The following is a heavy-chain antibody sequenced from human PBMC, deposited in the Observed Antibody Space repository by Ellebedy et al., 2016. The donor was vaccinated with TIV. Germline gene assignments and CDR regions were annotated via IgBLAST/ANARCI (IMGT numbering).Heavy chain of an antibody. V-gene: IGHV4-39*07. CDR2: INHSGST. CDR3: ASIGDRSYYYGMDV. D-gene: IGHD4-17*01. Sequence: SETLSLTXTVSGGSISSGGYYWSWIRQPPGKGLEWIGEINHSGSTNYNPSLKSRVTISVDTSKNQFSLKLSSVTAADTAVYYCASIGDRSYYYGMDVWGQGTTVTVSS. CDR1: GGSISSGGYY. J-gene: IGHJ6*02.